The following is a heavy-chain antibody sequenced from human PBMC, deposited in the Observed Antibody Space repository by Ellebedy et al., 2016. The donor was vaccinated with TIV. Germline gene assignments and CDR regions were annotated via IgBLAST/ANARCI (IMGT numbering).Heavy chain of an antibody. CDR1: GFTFSSYW. J-gene: IGHJ4*02. D-gene: IGHD6-13*01. CDR2: IKPDGSEK. V-gene: IGHV3-7*03. Sequence: PGGSLRLSCAASGFTFSSYWMTWVRQAPAPGLEWVAHIKPDGSEKYYVDSVKGRFTISRDNAENSLYLQMNSLRAEDTAVYYCARRGVAAGGRLLYYWGQGTLVTVSS. CDR3: ARRGVAAGGRLLYY.